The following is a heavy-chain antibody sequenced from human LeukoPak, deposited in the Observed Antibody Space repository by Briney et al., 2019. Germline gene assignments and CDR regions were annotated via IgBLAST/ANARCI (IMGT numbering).Heavy chain of an antibody. J-gene: IGHJ4*02. D-gene: IGHD5-12*01. V-gene: IGHV4-59*01. Sequence: PSETLSLTCTVSGGSISSYYWSWIRQPPGKGLEWIGYIYYSGSTNYNPSLKSRVTISVDTSKNQFSLKLSSVTAADTAVYYCARERGGDRGYDLDYWGQGTLVTVSS. CDR1: GGSISSYY. CDR3: ARERGGDRGYDLDY. CDR2: IYYSGST.